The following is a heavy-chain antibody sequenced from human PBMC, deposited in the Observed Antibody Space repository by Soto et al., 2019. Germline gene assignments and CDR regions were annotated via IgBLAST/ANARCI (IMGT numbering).Heavy chain of an antibody. Sequence: PGGSLRLSCAASGFTISNYGMHWVRQAPGKGLEWVAVISYDGTITYYADSVKGRFTISRDNSKNTLYLQMNSLRAEDTAVYYCARSVAARRGEDWFDPWGQGTLVTVSS. V-gene: IGHV3-30*14. D-gene: IGHD6-6*01. J-gene: IGHJ5*02. CDR1: GFTISNYG. CDR3: ARSVAARRGEDWFDP. CDR2: ISYDGTIT.